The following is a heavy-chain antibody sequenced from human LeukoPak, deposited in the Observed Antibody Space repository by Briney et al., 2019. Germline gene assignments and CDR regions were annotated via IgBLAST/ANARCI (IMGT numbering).Heavy chain of an antibody. CDR1: GFTFSSYE. Sequence: GGSLRLSCAASGFTFSSYEMNWVRQAPGKGLEWVSYISGSGSTIYYADSVKGRFTISRDNAKNSLYLQMNSLRAEDTAVYYCASRYCSSTSCYYYYYYGMDVWGQGTTVTVSS. D-gene: IGHD2-2*01. CDR2: ISGSGSTI. CDR3: ASRYCSSTSCYYYYYYGMDV. V-gene: IGHV3-48*03. J-gene: IGHJ6*02.